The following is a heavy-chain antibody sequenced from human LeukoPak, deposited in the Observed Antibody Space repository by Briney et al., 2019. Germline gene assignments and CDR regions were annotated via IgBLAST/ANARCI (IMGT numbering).Heavy chain of an antibody. Sequence: ASVKVSCKASGYTFTGYYMHWVRQAPGQSLEWMGWVTPNTGGTNYAQKFQGRVTMTRDTSISTAYMELSRLTSDDTAVYYCARDGLPKYYYYMDVWGKGTTVTVSS. J-gene: IGHJ6*03. D-gene: IGHD2-15*01. V-gene: IGHV1-2*02. CDR3: ARDGLPKYYYYMDV. CDR2: VTPNTGGT. CDR1: GYTFTGYY.